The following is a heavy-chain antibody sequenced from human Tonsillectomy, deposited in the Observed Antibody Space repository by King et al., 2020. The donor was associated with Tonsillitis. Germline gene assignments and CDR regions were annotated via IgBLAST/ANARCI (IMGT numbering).Heavy chain of an antibody. V-gene: IGHV3-74*01. CDR3: SCCRYYMDV. Sequence: VQLVESGGGLVQPGGSLKLSCTASGFTFSSYWMAWVRQVPGKGLVWVSSINSGGSSTIYADSLKGRFTITRDNAKNTLYLQMNSLRAEDTAVYYCSCCRYYMDVWGKGTTVTVSS. D-gene: IGHD2-15*01. CDR2: INSGGSST. CDR1: GFTFSSYW. J-gene: IGHJ6*03.